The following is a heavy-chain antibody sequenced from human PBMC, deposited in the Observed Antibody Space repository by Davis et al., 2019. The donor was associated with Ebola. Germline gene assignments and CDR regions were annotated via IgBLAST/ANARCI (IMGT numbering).Heavy chain of an antibody. J-gene: IGHJ6*02. CDR3: ARGPDTYYYYGMDV. Sequence: SWIRQPPGKGLEWIGEINHSGSTNYNPSLKSRVTISVDTSKNQFSLKLSSVTAADTAVYYCARGPDTYYYYGMDVWGQGTTVTVSS. V-gene: IGHV4-34*01. CDR2: INHSGST. D-gene: IGHD1-14*01.